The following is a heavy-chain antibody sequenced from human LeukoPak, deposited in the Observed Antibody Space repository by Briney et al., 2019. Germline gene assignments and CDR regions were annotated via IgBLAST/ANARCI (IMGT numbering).Heavy chain of an antibody. CDR3: ARRRAESSGPSFYYFYMDV. V-gene: IGHV4-59*01. D-gene: IGHD2-8*02. CDR1: GGSISGYY. CDR2: VYHNGRT. Sequence: SETLSLTCSVSGGSISGYYWSWIQQLPGEILEWIGFVYHNGRTTYNPSLESRVTISVDTSRNQVSLNLRFVTAADTALYFCARRRAESSGPSFYYFYMDVWGKGTTVSVSS. J-gene: IGHJ6*03.